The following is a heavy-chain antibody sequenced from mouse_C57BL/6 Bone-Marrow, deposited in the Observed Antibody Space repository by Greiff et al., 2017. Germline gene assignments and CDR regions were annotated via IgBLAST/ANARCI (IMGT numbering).Heavy chain of an antibody. V-gene: IGHV10-1*01. CDR1: GFSFNTYA. D-gene: IGHD6-1*01. J-gene: IGHJ3*01. CDR3: GPLQFAY. CDR2: IRSKSNNYAT. Sequence: GGGLVQPKGSLKLSCAASGFSFNTYAMIWVRQAPGKGLEWVARIRSKSNNYATYYADSVKDRFTISRDDSESMLYLQMNNLKTEDTAMYYFGPLQFAYWGQGTLVTVSA.